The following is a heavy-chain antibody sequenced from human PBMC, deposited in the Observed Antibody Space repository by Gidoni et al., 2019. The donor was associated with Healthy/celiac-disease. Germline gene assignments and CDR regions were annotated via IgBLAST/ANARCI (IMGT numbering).Heavy chain of an antibody. J-gene: IGHJ4*02. CDR2: ISYDGSNK. V-gene: IGHV3-30*18. Sequence: QVQLVESGGSVVQPGRSLRLSCAASGFTFSSYGMHWVRQAPGKGLEWVAVISYDGSNKYYADSVKGRFTISRDNSKNTLYLQMNSLRAEDTAVYYCAKGYCSSTSCYVIDYWGQGTLVTVSS. CDR1: GFTFSSYG. CDR3: AKGYCSSTSCYVIDY. D-gene: IGHD2-2*01.